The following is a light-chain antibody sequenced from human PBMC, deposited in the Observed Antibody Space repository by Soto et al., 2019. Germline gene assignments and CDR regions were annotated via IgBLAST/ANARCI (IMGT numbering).Light chain of an antibody. Sequence: EVVLTESPGTXAXXRXXXXXXXXSVSQSVSSSYLAWYQQKPGQAPRLLIYGASSRATGIPDRFSGSGSGTDFTLTISRLEPEDFAVYYCQQYGSSPITFGQGTRLEI. J-gene: IGKJ5*01. V-gene: IGKV3-20*01. CDR2: GAS. CDR1: QSVSSSY. CDR3: QQYGSSPIT.